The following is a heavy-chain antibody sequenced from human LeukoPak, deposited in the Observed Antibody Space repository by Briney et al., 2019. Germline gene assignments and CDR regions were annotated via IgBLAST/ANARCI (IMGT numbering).Heavy chain of an antibody. V-gene: IGHV1-69*13. Sequence: GASVKVSCKASGGTFSSYAISWVRQAPGQGLKWMGGIIPIFGTANYAQKFQGRVTITADESTSTAYMELSSLRSEDTAVYYCARSSRTMVTSPFDYWGQGTLVTVSS. D-gene: IGHD5-18*01. CDR3: ARSSRTMVTSPFDY. J-gene: IGHJ4*02. CDR1: GGTFSSYA. CDR2: IIPIFGTA.